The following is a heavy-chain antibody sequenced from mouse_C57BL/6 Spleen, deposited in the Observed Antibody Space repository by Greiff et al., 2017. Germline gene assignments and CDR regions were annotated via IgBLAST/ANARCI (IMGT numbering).Heavy chain of an antibody. V-gene: IGHV5-4*01. D-gene: IGHD1-3*01. CDR3: ARDRVEGMDY. Sequence: EVHLVESGGGLVKPGGSLKLSCAASGFTFSSYAMSWVRQTPEKRLEWVATISDGGSYTYYPDNVKGRFTISRDNAKNNLYLQMSHLKSEDTAMYYCARDRVEGMDYWGQGTSVTVSS. CDR1: GFTFSSYA. CDR2: ISDGGSYT. J-gene: IGHJ4*01.